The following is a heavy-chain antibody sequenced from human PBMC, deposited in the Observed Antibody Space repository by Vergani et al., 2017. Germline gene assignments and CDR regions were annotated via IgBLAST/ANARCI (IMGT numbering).Heavy chain of an antibody. CDR2: ISNSGNTI. D-gene: IGHD5-24*01. CDR3: ASDHRDYNNYPGTFDI. CDR1: GFSFSDHY. V-gene: IGHV3-11*01. Sequence: QVQLVESGGGLVKPGGSLRLSCAASGFSFSDHYMTWIRQAPGKGLEWVSYISNSGNTIEYADSVKGRFSIYRDNAKSSLFLQMDSLRAEDTAVYYCASDHRDYNNYPGTFDIWGQGSMVTVSS. J-gene: IGHJ3*02.